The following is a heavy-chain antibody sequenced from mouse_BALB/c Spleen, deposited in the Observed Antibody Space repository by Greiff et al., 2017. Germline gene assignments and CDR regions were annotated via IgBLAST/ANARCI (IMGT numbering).Heavy chain of an antibody. Sequence: VESGGGLVQPGGSRKLSCAASGFTFSSFGMHWVRQAPEKGLEWVAYISSGSSTIYYADTVKGRFTISRDNPKNTLFLQMTSLRSEDTAMYYCARGITTAWFAYWGQGTLVTVSA. CDR1: GFTFSSFG. CDR2: ISSGSSTI. CDR3: ARGITTAWFAY. J-gene: IGHJ3*01. D-gene: IGHD2-4*01. V-gene: IGHV5-17*02.